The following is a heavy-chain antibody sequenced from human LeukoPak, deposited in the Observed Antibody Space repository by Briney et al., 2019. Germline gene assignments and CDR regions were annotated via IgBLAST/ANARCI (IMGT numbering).Heavy chain of an antibody. CDR1: GGSISSYY. Sequence: PSETLSPTCTVSGGSISSYYWSWIRQPPGKGLEWIGNIYHSGGTNYNSSLKSRVTISLDTSKNQFSLKLSSVTAADTAVYYCARRGWLRSGSFDLWGRGTLVTVSS. CDR2: IYHSGGT. V-gene: IGHV4-59*08. D-gene: IGHD5-12*01. CDR3: ARRGWLRSGSFDL. J-gene: IGHJ2*01.